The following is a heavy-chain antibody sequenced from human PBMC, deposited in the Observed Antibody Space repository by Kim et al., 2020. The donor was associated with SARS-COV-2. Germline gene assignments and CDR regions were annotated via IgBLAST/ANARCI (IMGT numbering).Heavy chain of an antibody. Sequence: NKKFSQKFQGRVTITRDTSASTAYMELTSLRSEDTAIYYCARGSGWAFDYWGQGTLVTVAS. CDR2: NK. CDR3: ARGSGWAFDY. J-gene: IGHJ4*02. D-gene: IGHD6-19*01. V-gene: IGHV1-3*01.